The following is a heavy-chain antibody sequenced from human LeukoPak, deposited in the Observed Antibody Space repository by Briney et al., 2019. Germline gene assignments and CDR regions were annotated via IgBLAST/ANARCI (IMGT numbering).Heavy chain of an antibody. CDR1: GFTFSSYG. V-gene: IGHV3-30*03. D-gene: IGHD2-15*01. CDR3: ARDAGGGNNWFDP. J-gene: IGHJ5*02. Sequence: GGSLRLSCAASGFTFSSYGMHWVRQAPGKGLEWVAVISYDGSNKYYADSVKGRFTISRDNSKNTLYLQMNSLRAEDTAVYYCARDAGGGNNWFDPWGQGTLVTVSS. CDR2: ISYDGSNK.